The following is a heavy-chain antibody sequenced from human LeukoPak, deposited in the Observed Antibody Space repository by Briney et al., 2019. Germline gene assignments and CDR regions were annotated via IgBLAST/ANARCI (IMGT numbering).Heavy chain of an antibody. D-gene: IGHD3-16*01. CDR2: VYQSGST. J-gene: IGHJ4*02. V-gene: IGHV4-38-2*02. CDR3: AVVKGATN. CDR1: GHSISSGYF. Sequence: SETLSLTCTVSGHSISSGYFWGWIRQPPGKGLEWIGGVYQSGSTYYNPSLKSRVTISVDTSKNQFSLKLSSVTAADTAVYYCAVVKGATNWGQGTLVTVSS.